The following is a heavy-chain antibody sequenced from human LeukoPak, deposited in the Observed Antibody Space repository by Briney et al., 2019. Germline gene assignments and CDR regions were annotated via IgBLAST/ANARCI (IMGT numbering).Heavy chain of an antibody. D-gene: IGHD2-21*02. CDR2: IYTSGST. J-gene: IGHJ3*02. CDR1: GGSISSGSYY. V-gene: IGHV4-61*02. Sequence: PSETLSLTCTVSGGSISSGSYYWSWIRQPAGKGLEWIGRIYTSGSTNYNPSLKSRVTISVDTSKNQFSLKLSSVTAADTAVYYCARVVTAITMGAFDIWGQGTMVTVSS. CDR3: ARVVTAITMGAFDI.